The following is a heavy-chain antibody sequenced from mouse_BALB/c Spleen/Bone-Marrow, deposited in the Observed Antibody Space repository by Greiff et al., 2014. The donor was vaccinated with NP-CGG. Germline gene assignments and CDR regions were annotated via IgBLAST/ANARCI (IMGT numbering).Heavy chain of an antibody. CDR2: IYPGRGIT. V-gene: IGHV1-55*01. J-gene: IGHJ4*01. D-gene: IGHD1-2*01. Sequence: VQLQQSGAELVKPGASVKMSCKASGYTFTSYWINWVKQRPGQGLEWIGDIYPGRGITNYNEKFKSKATLTLYTSSSTAYMQLSSLTSEDSAVYYCSRSFITTAYYAMDYWGQGTSVTVSS. CDR1: GYTFTSYW. CDR3: SRSFITTAYYAMDY.